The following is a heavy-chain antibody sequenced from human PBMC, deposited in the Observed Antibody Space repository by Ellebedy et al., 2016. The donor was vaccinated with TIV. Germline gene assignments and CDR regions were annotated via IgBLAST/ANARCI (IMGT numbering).Heavy chain of an antibody. CDR2: INSDGSST. CDR1: GFTFSRYW. Sequence: GGSLRLSCAASGFTFSRYWMHWVRQAPGKGLVWVLRINSDGSSTNYADSVKGRFTISRDNAKNTLYLQMNSLRAEDTAVYYCATSDAFDIWGQGTVVTVSS. J-gene: IGHJ3*02. V-gene: IGHV3-74*01. D-gene: IGHD6-6*01. CDR3: ATSDAFDI.